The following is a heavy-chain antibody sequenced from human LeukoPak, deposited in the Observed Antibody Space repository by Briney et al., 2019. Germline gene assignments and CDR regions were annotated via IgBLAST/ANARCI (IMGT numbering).Heavy chain of an antibody. D-gene: IGHD2-2*01. Sequence: ASVKVSCKASGYTFTGYYMHWVRQAPGQGLEWMGWINPNSGGTNYAQKFQGRVTMTRDTSISTAYMELGRLRSDDTAVYYCARASFISKYCSSTSCSLEYWGQGTLVTVSS. CDR2: INPNSGGT. CDR1: GYTFTGYY. CDR3: ARASFISKYCSSTSCSLEY. V-gene: IGHV1-2*02. J-gene: IGHJ4*02.